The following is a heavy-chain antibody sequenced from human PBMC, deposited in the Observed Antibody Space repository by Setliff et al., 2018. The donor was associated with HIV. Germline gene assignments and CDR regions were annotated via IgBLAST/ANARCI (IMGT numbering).Heavy chain of an antibody. D-gene: IGHD2-15*01. CDR3: ARVDVYCSGGSCYYYFDY. CDR2: VYYNGNI. V-gene: IGHV4-59*01. CDR1: GGSLSDYY. J-gene: IGHJ4*02. Sequence: SETLSLTCTVSGGSLSDYYWSWIRQAPGKGLEWIGYVYYNGNINYNPSLRSRVTISVDTSKNQFSLTLTSVTATDTAVYYCARVDVYCSGGSCYYYFDYWGQGTLVTVSS.